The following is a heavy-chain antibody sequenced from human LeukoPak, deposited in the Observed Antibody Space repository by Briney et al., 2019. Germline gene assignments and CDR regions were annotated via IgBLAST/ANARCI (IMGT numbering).Heavy chain of an antibody. CDR3: ARRFLQWLGFDP. J-gene: IGHJ5*02. V-gene: IGHV4-38-2*02. D-gene: IGHD3-3*01. CDR2: INHSGST. CDR1: GYSISSGYY. Sequence: SETLSLTCTVSGYSISSGYYWSWIRQPPGKGLEWIGEINHSGSTNYNPSLKSRVTISVDTSKNQFSLKLSSVTAADTAVYYCARRFLQWLGFDPWGQGTLVTVSS.